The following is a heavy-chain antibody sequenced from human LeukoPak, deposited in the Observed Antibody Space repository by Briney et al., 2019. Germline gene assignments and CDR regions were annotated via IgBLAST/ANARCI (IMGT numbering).Heavy chain of an antibody. Sequence: GGSLRLSCAASRFTFSSYWMSWVRQAPGKGLEWVANIKQDGSEKYYVDSVKGRFTISRDSAKNSLYLQMNSLRAEDTAVYYCAREGSDWNYYYYMDVWGKGTTVTISS. J-gene: IGHJ6*03. CDR1: RFTFSSYW. D-gene: IGHD6-19*01. CDR3: AREGSDWNYYYYMDV. V-gene: IGHV3-7*01. CDR2: IKQDGSEK.